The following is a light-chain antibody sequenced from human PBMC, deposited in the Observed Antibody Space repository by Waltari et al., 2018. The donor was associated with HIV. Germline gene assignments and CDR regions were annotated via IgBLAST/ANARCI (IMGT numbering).Light chain of an antibody. CDR3: QQSFSRVT. J-gene: IGKJ3*01. Sequence: IQLTQSPSSLSASLGDKVVITCRASQSISTYVNWYQKKPGRAPTLLIYAASTLQSGVHSRFSGGASGTDFTLTISGLQVEDFATYYCQQSFSRVTFGPGTKVYV. V-gene: IGKV1-39*01. CDR2: AAS. CDR1: QSISTY.